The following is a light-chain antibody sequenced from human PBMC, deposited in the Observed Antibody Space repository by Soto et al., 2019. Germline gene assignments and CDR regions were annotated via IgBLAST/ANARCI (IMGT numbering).Light chain of an antibody. Sequence: QSVLTQAPSVSGTPGQRVTISCPGSSSNIESNWVYWYQQLPGTAPKLLIYNNNQRPSGVSDRFSGSKSGTSASLAITGLRSDDEADYYCATWDDDLYTPIIGGGTKVTVL. V-gene: IGLV1-47*02. CDR2: NNN. CDR3: ATWDDDLYTPI. J-gene: IGLJ2*01. CDR1: SSNIESNW.